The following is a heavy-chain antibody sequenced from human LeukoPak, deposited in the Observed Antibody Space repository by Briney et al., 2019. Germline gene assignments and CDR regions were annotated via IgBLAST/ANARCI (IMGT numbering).Heavy chain of an antibody. J-gene: IGHJ2*01. CDR1: GGSISSGSYY. CDR3: ARGIWEMATIPYWYFDI. CDR2: IHSSGST. D-gene: IGHD5-24*01. V-gene: IGHV4-61*02. Sequence: SETLSLTCTVSGGSISSGSYYWSWIRQPAGKGLEWIGRIHSSGSTDYNPSLNSRVTISVDTSKNQFSLKVNSVTAADTALYYCARGIWEMATIPYWYFDIWGRGTLVTVSS.